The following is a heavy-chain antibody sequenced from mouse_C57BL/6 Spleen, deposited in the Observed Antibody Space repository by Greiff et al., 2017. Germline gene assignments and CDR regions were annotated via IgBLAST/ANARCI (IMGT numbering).Heavy chain of an antibody. V-gene: IGHV1-42*01. CDR2: INPSTGGT. D-gene: IGHD2-2*01. CDR1: GYSFTGYY. CDR3: ARERSTMVTTGFRS. Sequence: VQLKQSGPELVKPGASVKISCKASGYSFTGYYMNWVKQSPEKSLEWIGEINPSTGGTTYNQKFKAKATVTADKSSSTAYMQLKSLTSEDSAVYYGARERSTMVTTGFRSWGQGTLVTVSA. J-gene: IGHJ3*01.